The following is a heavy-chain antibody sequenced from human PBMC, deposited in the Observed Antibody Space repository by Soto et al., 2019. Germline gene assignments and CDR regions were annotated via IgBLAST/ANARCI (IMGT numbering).Heavy chain of an antibody. CDR1: GFALSRGYY. J-gene: IGHJ4*02. CDR3: AREKVGTTYFDN. D-gene: IGHD1-1*01. V-gene: IGHV4-38-2*02. Sequence: PSETLSLTCNVSGFALSRGYYWSWVRQPPGKGLEWIGSIYPSVCSYYNPSLERRLTLSLDTSKNQFSLKLAPVTAADTALYYCAREKVGTTYFDNWGQGTQVTVSS. CDR2: IYPSVCS.